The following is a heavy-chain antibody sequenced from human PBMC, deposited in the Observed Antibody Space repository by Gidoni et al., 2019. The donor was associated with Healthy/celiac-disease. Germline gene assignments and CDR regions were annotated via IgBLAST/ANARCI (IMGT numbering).Heavy chain of an antibody. Sequence: RLSCAASGFTFSSYAMSWVRQAPGKGLEWVSAISGRGGSTYYADSVKGRFTISRDNSENTLYLQMNSLRAEDTAVYYCAKDGARGRVMIVPLWGQGTLVTVSS. V-gene: IGHV3-23*01. J-gene: IGHJ4*02. CDR1: GFTFSSYA. CDR3: AKDGARGRVMIVPL. D-gene: IGHD3-22*01. CDR2: ISGRGGST.